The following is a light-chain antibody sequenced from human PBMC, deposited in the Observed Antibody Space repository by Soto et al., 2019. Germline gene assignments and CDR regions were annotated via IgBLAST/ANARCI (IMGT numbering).Light chain of an antibody. CDR3: QQFGRSPQIT. J-gene: IGKJ3*01. V-gene: IGKV3-20*01. Sequence: ETVLTQSPGTLSLSPGERATLTCRASQSVSSRYLAWYQQKPGQAPRLLIYGASNRATGIPDRFSGSGSGTDFTLTISRLEPEDFAVYYCQQFGRSPQITFGPGTKVDIK. CDR2: GAS. CDR1: QSVSSRY.